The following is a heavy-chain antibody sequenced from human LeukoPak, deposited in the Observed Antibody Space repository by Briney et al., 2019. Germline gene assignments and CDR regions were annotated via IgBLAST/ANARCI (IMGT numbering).Heavy chain of an antibody. D-gene: IGHD3-22*01. CDR1: GGSFSGYY. Sequence: SETLSLTCAVSGGSFSGYYWSWIRQPPGKGLEWIGEINHSGSTNYNPSLKSRVTISVDTSKNQFSLKLSSVTAADTAVYYCARGRRVVVKRPYYYYYVDVWGKGTTVTVSS. V-gene: IGHV4-34*01. CDR3: ARGRRVVVKRPYYYYYVDV. J-gene: IGHJ6*03. CDR2: INHSGST.